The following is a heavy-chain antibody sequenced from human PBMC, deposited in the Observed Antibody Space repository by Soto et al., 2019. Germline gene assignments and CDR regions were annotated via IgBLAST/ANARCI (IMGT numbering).Heavy chain of an antibody. Sequence: PGESLKISCKGSGYSFTSYWISWVRQMPGKGLEWMGRSDPRDSYTNYSPSSQGHVTISADKSISTAYLQWCSLKASYTAMCSCARHLRLTNGVCYYNWFDPWDQGALVNVSS. CDR2: SDPRDSYT. D-gene: IGHD2-8*01. V-gene: IGHV5-10-1*01. J-gene: IGHJ5*01. CDR1: GYSFTSYW. CDR3: ARHLRLTNGVCYYNWFDP.